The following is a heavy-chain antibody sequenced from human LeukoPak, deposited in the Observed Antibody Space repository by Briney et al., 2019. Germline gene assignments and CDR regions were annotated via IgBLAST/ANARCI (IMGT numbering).Heavy chain of an antibody. V-gene: IGHV3-48*04. Sequence: PGGSLRLSCAASGFTFCNYNMNWVRQAPGKGLEGVSYISSSSSTIYYADSVKGRFTISRDNAKNSLYLQMNSLRAEDTAVYYWANSGNYYFDYWGQGTLVTVSS. CDR3: ANSGNYYFDY. CDR2: ISSSSSTI. CDR1: GFTFCNYN. J-gene: IGHJ4*02. D-gene: IGHD1-26*01.